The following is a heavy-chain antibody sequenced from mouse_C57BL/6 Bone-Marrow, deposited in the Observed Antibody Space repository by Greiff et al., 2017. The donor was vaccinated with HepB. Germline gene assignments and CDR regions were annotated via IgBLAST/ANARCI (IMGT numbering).Heavy chain of an antibody. J-gene: IGHJ2*01. CDR2: INYDSGST. Sequence: EVKLVESEGGLVQPGSSMKLSCTASGFTFSDYYMAWVRQVPEKGLEWVANINYDSGSTYYLETLKSRFILSRDNAQNILYLQMSSLKSEDTATYYCARGLDYFDYWGQGTTLTVSS. CDR3: ARGLDYFDY. V-gene: IGHV5-16*01. CDR1: GFTFSDYY.